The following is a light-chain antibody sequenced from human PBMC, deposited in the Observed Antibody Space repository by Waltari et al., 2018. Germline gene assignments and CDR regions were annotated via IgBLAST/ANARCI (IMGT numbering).Light chain of an antibody. V-gene: IGKV3-20*01. J-gene: IGKJ1*01. CDR2: GAS. Sequence: CRASQSVSRALAWCQQKPGQAPRLLIYGASNRATGIPDRFSGSGSGTDFSLTISSLEPEDFAVYYCQHYLRLPATFGQGTKVEIK. CDR3: QHYLRLPAT. CDR1: QSVSRA.